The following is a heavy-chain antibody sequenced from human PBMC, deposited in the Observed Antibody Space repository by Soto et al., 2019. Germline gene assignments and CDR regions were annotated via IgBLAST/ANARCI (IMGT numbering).Heavy chain of an antibody. CDR2: INSDGSST. D-gene: IGHD2-15*01. CDR3: ARSQPLVAATLDY. Sequence: QSGGSLRLSCAASGFTFSSYWMHWVRQAPGKGLVWVSRINSDGSSTSYADSVKGRFTISRDNAKNTLYLQMNSLRAEDTAVYYCARSQPLVAATLDYWGQGTLVTVSS. J-gene: IGHJ4*02. CDR1: GFTFSSYW. V-gene: IGHV3-74*01.